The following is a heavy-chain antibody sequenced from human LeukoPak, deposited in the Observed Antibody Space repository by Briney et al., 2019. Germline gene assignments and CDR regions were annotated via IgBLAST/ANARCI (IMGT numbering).Heavy chain of an antibody. CDR1: GDSVSSNSAT. CDR3: ARGRDSSSWYGMDV. J-gene: IGHJ6*02. V-gene: IGHV6-1*01. CDR2: TYHRSKWYN. Sequence: SQTLSLTCAISGDSVSSNSATWDWIRQSPSRGLEWLGRTYHRSKWYNDYAVSVKTRVTINPDTSKNQFSLQLNSVTAADTAVYYCARGRDSSSWYGMDVWGQGTTVTVSS. D-gene: IGHD6-13*01.